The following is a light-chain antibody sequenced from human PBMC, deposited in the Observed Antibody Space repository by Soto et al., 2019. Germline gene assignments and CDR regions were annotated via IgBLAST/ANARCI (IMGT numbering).Light chain of an antibody. J-gene: IGKJ4*01. CDR2: DAS. V-gene: IGKV3-15*01. CDR3: QQYTKWPPLT. Sequence: EIVMTQSPATLSVSPGERASLSCRASQSLRRDLAWYQQKPGQAPRLLIFDASTRATGVPARFSGSGSGTEFTLTINSLQSEDFAVYYWQQYTKWPPLTFGGGTKVEIK. CDR1: QSLRRD.